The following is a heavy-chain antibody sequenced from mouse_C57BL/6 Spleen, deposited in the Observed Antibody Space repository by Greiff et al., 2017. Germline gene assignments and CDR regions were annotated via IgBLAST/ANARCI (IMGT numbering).Heavy chain of an antibody. CDR1: GYTFTDYY. CDR2: INPNNGGT. J-gene: IGHJ3*01. D-gene: IGHD2-3*01. V-gene: IGHV1-26*01. CDR3: ARGGIYDGYYGAY. Sequence: VQLQQSGPELVKPGASVKISCKASGYTFTDYYMNWVKQSHGKSLEWIGDINPNNGGTSYNQKFKGKATLTVDKSSSTAYMELRSLTSEDSAVYYCARGGIYDGYYGAYWGQGTLVTVSA.